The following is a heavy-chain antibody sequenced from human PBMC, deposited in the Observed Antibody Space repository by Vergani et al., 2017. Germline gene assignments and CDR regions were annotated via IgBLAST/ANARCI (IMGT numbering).Heavy chain of an antibody. J-gene: IGHJ2*01. Sequence: VQLVPSGGGLVQPGGSLRLSCAASGFTFSSYAMSWVRQAPGKGLEWVSAISGSGGSTYYADSVKGRFTISRDNSKNTLYLQMNSLRAEDTAVYYCAIDQLSAQWLVDDWDFDLWGRGTLVTVSS. V-gene: IGHV3-23*04. CDR2: ISGSGGST. CDR3: AIDQLSAQWLVDDWDFDL. CDR1: GFTFSSYA. D-gene: IGHD6-19*01.